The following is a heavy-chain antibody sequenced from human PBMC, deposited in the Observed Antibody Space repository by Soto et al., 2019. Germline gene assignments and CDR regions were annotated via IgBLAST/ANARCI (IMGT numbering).Heavy chain of an antibody. CDR3: ARFNWNYDPNFDY. CDR1: GVAISSYY. J-gene: IGHJ4*02. CDR2: IYYSGST. D-gene: IGHD1-7*01. V-gene: IGHV4-59*01. Sequence: NPAETLSLTCTVSGVAISSYYWSWIRQPPGKGLEWIGYIYYSGSTNYNPSLKSRVTISVDTSKNQSALKLSSVTAADTAVYYYARFNWNYDPNFDYWGQGTLVTVSS.